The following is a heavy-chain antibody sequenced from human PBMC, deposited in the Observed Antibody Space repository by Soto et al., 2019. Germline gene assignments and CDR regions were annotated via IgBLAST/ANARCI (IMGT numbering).Heavy chain of an antibody. CDR3: ARADGPLGDY. J-gene: IGHJ4*02. V-gene: IGHV1-3*01. D-gene: IGHD4-17*01. CDR2: INAGNGNT. CDR1: GYTFTSYA. Sequence: QVQLVQSVAEVKKPGASVKVSCKASGYTFTSYAMHWVRQAPGQRLEWMGWINAGNGNTKYSQTFQDRVNITRDTSASTAYMELSSLRSEATAVYYCARADGPLGDYWGQGTLVTVSS.